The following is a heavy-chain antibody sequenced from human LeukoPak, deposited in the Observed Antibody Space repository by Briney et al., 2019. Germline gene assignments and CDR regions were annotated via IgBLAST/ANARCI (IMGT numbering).Heavy chain of an antibody. CDR2: ISSSSSYI. CDR1: GFTFSSYS. D-gene: IGHD2-21*02. V-gene: IGHV3-21*01. Sequence: GGSLRLSCAASGFTFSSYSMNWVRQAPGKGLEWVSSISSSSSYIYYADSVKGRFTISRDNAKNSLFLQMNSLRAEDTAVYYCARSTAGGYMDVWGKGTTVTVSS. J-gene: IGHJ6*03. CDR3: ARSTAGGYMDV.